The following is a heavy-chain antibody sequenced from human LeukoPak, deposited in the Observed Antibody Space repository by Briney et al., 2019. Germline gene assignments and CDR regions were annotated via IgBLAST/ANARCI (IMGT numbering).Heavy chain of an antibody. CDR2: MNPNSGNT. CDR1: GYSFSSYD. CDR3: ARLTRYLYGMDV. V-gene: IGHV1-8*01. J-gene: IGHJ6*02. Sequence: ASVKVSCKASGYSFSSYDINWVRQAPGQGLGWMGWMNPNSGNTGYAQKFQGRVTMTRSTSIRTAYMEVKNLTSEDTALYYCARLTRYLYGMDVWGQGSPVIVSS. D-gene: IGHD3-9*01.